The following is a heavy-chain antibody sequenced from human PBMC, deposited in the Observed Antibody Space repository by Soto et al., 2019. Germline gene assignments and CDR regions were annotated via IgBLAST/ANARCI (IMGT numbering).Heavy chain of an antibody. CDR2: INHSGST. D-gene: IGHD3-10*01. Sequence: TLSLTCAVYGGSFSGYYWSWIRQPPGKGLEWIGEINHSGSTNYNPSLKSRVTISVDTSKNQFSLKLSSVTAADTAVYYCARARWFGEFSYYPYGMDVWGQGTTVTVSS. CDR1: GGSFSGYY. V-gene: IGHV4-34*01. CDR3: ARARWFGEFSYYPYGMDV. J-gene: IGHJ6*02.